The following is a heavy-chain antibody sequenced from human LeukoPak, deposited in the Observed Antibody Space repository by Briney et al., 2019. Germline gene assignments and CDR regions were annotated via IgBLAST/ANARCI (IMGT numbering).Heavy chain of an antibody. Sequence: PSETLSLTCTVSGASINRSSYSWAWIRQPPGKGLEWIGSMSHGESPYYNPSLRSRVTISVDTSKNQLSLRLTSVTAADRAVYYCARQPPYSSSFDIWGQGTMVTVSS. V-gene: IGHV4-39*01. CDR3: ARQPPYSSSFDI. D-gene: IGHD2-21*01. J-gene: IGHJ3*02. CDR1: GASINRSSYS. CDR2: MSHGESP.